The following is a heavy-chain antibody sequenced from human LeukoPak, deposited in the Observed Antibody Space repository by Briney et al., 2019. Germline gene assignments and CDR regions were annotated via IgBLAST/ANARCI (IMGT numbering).Heavy chain of an antibody. CDR3: ARAGRVGELLSYYFDY. J-gene: IGHJ4*02. D-gene: IGHD3-10*01. Sequence: GESLRLSCAASGFTFSSYSMNWVRQAPGKGLEWVSSISSSSSYIYYADSVKGRFTISRDNAKNSLYLQMNSLRAEDTAVYYCARAGRVGELLSYYFDYWGQGTLVTVSS. CDR1: GFTFSSYS. CDR2: ISSSSSYI. V-gene: IGHV3-21*01.